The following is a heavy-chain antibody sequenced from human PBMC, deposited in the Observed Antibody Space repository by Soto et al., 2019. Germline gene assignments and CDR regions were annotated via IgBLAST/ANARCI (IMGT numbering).Heavy chain of an antibody. CDR1: GYTFTSYG. J-gene: IGHJ4*02. V-gene: IGHV1-18*01. D-gene: IGHD5-12*01. CDR3: ARVKGGYSGYDWFAVSDY. Sequence: GASVKVSCKASGYTFTSYGISWVRQAPGQGLEWMGWISAYNGNTNYAQKLQGRVTMTTDTSTSTAYMELRSLRSDDTAVYYCARVKGGYSGYDWFAVSDYWGQGTLVTVSS. CDR2: ISAYNGNT.